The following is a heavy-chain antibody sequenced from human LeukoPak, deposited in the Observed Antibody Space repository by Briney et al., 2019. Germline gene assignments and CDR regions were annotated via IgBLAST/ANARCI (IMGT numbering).Heavy chain of an antibody. J-gene: IGHJ5*02. CDR3: ARFPPRYSGYVDWFDP. Sequence: GASVKVSCKASGYTFTSYYMHWVRQAPGQGLEWVGWINPNSGGTNYAQKFQGRVTMTRDTSISTAYMELSRLRSDDTAVYYCARFPPRYSGYVDWFDPWGQGTLVTVSS. CDR2: INPNSGGT. V-gene: IGHV1-2*02. CDR1: GYTFTSYY. D-gene: IGHD5-12*01.